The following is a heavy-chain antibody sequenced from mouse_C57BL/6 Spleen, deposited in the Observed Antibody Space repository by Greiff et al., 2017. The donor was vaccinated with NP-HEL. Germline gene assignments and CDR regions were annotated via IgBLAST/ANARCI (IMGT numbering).Heavy chain of an antibody. Sequence: EVKVVESGGGLVKPGGSLKLSCAASGFTFSDYGMHWVRQAPEKGLEWVAYISSGSSTIYYADTVKGRFTISRDNAKNTLFLQMTSLRSEDTAMYYCAATVVATRAMDYWGQGTSVTVSS. D-gene: IGHD1-1*01. J-gene: IGHJ4*01. V-gene: IGHV5-17*01. CDR3: AATVVATRAMDY. CDR1: GFTFSDYG. CDR2: ISSGSSTI.